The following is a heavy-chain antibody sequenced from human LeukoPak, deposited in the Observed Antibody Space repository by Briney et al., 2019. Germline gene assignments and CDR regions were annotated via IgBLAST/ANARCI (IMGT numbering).Heavy chain of an antibody. CDR3: AKDLGGYSGYDYYYYYYMDV. D-gene: IGHD5-12*01. V-gene: IGHV3-23*01. CDR1: GFTFSSYA. CDR2: IGVGDGVT. J-gene: IGHJ6*03. Sequence: GGSLRLSCAASGFTFSSYAMSWVRQAPGKGLEWVSAIGVGDGVTYYADSVKGRFTISRDKSKSTLYLQMNSLRAEDTAVYYCAKDLGGYSGYDYYYYYYMDVWGKGTTVTVSS.